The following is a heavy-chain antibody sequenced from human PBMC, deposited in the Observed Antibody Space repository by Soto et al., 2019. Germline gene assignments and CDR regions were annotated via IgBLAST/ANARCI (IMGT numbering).Heavy chain of an antibody. CDR3: ARTVLAFYYYYYMDV. J-gene: IGHJ6*03. Sequence: ASVKVSCKASGDTFTSYGISCVRQAPGQGLEWMGWISAYNGNTNYAQKLQGRVTMTTDTSTSTAYMELRSLRSDDTAVYYCARTVLAFYYYYYMDVWGKGTTVTVSS. CDR1: GDTFTSYG. CDR2: ISAYNGNT. V-gene: IGHV1-18*01. D-gene: IGHD4-17*01.